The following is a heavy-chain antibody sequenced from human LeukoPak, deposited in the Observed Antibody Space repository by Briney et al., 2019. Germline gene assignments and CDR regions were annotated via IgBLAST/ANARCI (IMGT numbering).Heavy chain of an antibody. CDR3: ARDRTYYYDSSGYSN. D-gene: IGHD3-22*01. CDR2: IDSDGSST. J-gene: IGHJ3*01. V-gene: IGHV3-74*01. CDR1: GFTFSSYW. Sequence: GGSLRLSCAASGFTFSSYWMHWVRQAPGKGLVWVSRIDSDGSSTSYADSVKGRFTISRDNAKNTLYLQMNSLRAEDTTVYYCARDRTYYYDSSGYSNWGQGTMVTVSS.